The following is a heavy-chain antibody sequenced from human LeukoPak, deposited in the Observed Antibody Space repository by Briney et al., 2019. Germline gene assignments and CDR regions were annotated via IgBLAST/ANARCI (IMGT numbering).Heavy chain of an antibody. D-gene: IGHD3-22*01. CDR2: ISAYNGNT. CDR1: GYTFTSYG. Sequence: ASLKVSCKASGYTFTSYGISWVRQAPGQGLEWMGWISAYNGNTNYAQKLQGRVTMTTDTSTSTAYMELRRLRSDDTAVYYCARDDGEYYYDSSGYYLPDYWGQGTLVTVSS. J-gene: IGHJ4*02. CDR3: ARDDGEYYYDSSGYYLPDY. V-gene: IGHV1-18*01.